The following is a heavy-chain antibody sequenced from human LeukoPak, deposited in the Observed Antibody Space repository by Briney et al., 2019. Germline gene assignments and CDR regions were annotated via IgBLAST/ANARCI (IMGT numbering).Heavy chain of an antibody. CDR3: AKDSAD. J-gene: IGHJ4*02. V-gene: IGHV3-9*01. CDR1: GFTFDNHA. CDR2: LNWNSRNI. Sequence: SLRLSCAASGFTFDNHAMHWVRRAPGKGLEWVSGLNWNSRNIVYADSVKGRFTISRDNSKNTLYLQMNSLRAEDTAVYYCAKDSADWGQGTLVTVSS.